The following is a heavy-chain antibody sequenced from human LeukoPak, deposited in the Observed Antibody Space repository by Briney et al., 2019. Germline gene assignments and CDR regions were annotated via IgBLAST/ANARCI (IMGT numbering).Heavy chain of an antibody. J-gene: IGHJ4*02. CDR3: TTRITIFGVDIDY. Sequence: GGSLRLSCAASGFTFSNAWMSWVRQAPGKGLEWVGRIKSKTDGGTTDYAAPVKGRFTISRDDSKNTLYLQMNSLKTEDTAVYYCTTRITIFGVDIDYWGQGTLVTVSS. V-gene: IGHV3-15*01. D-gene: IGHD3-3*01. CDR1: GFTFSNAW. CDR2: IKSKTDGGTT.